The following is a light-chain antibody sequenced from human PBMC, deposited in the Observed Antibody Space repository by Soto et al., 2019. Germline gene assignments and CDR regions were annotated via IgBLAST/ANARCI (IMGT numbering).Light chain of an antibody. CDR1: SSDVGGYNY. J-gene: IGLJ1*01. CDR2: EVS. V-gene: IGLV2-14*01. Sequence: QSVLTQPASVSGSPGQSITISCTGTSSDVGGYNYVSWYQQHPGKAPKLIIYEVSNRPSGVSNRFSGSKSGNTASLTISGLQAEDESDYYCSSYTSSSSYVFGTGTKLTV. CDR3: SSYTSSSSYV.